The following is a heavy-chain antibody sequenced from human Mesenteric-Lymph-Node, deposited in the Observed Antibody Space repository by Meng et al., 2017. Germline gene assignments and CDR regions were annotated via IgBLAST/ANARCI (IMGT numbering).Heavy chain of an antibody. V-gene: IGHV3-49*04. CDR1: GFTFGDYA. CDR3: VRGRYYDSSAWYYFDY. Sequence: GGSLRLSCTASGFTFGDYAMSWVRQAPGKGLEWVGFIRSKRYAETTEYAASVRGRLTISRDDSKSIAYLQMNSLKTEDTAVYYCVRGRYYDSSAWYYFDYWGQGTLVTVSS. CDR2: IRSKRYAETT. D-gene: IGHD3-22*01. J-gene: IGHJ4*02.